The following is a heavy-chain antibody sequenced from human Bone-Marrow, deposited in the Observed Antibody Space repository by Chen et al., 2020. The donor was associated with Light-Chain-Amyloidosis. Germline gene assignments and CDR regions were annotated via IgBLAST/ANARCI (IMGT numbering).Heavy chain of an antibody. CDR1: GFTLNTYW. J-gene: IGHJ4*02. V-gene: IGHV3-74*01. Sequence: EVQLVESGGALVQPGGSLRLSCAASGFTLNTYWMHWVRQPPGGGLVWVARMPTDVTKTVYADSVKGRFTVSRDDAKNTLYLEMNSLGVEDRGLYFCARDRGRFSYNRGGLDSWGQGTLVTVSS. CDR3: ARDRGRFSYNRGGLDS. D-gene: IGHD3-10*01. CDR2: MPTDVTKT.